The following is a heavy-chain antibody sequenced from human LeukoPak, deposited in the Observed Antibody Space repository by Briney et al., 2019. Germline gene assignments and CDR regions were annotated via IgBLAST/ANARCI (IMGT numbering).Heavy chain of an antibody. CDR1: GYTFTGYY. CDR2: INPNSGGT. Sequence: ASLKGSCKASGYTFTGYYMHWVRQAPGQGLGWLGWINPNSGGTNYAQKFQGRVTMTRDTSISTAYMELSRLRSDDTAVYYCASFIVAGGTNDYWGQGTLVTVSS. J-gene: IGHJ4*02. D-gene: IGHD6-19*01. V-gene: IGHV1-2*02. CDR3: ASFIVAGGTNDY.